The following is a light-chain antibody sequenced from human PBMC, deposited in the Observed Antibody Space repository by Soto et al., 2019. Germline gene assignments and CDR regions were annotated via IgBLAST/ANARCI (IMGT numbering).Light chain of an antibody. J-gene: IGLJ1*01. CDR2: DVS. CDR3: CSYAGALTYV. Sequence: QSVLAQPRSVSGSPGHSVTISCTGTSSDVGGYSYVSWYQQHPGKAPKLIISDVSKRPSGVPDRFSGSKFGNTASLTISGLQAEDEADYYCCSYAGALTYVFGSGTKVTVL. V-gene: IGLV2-11*01. CDR1: SSDVGGYSY.